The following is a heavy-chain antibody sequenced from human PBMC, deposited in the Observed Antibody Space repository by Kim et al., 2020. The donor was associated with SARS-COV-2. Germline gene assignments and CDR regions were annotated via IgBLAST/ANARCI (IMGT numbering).Heavy chain of an antibody. D-gene: IGHD3-22*01. V-gene: IGHV4-39*01. J-gene: IGHJ3*02. Sequence: SETLSLTCTVSGGSISSSSYYWGWIRQPPGKGLEWIGSIYYSGSTYYNPSLKSRVTISVDTSKNQFSLKLSSVTAADTAVYYCARRRVVGYYDSSGPGDIWGQGTMVTVSS. CDR3: ARRRVVGYYDSSGPGDI. CDR2: IYYSGST. CDR1: GGSISSSSYY.